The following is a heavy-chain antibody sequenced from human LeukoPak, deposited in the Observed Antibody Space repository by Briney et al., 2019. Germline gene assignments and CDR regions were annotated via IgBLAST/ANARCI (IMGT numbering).Heavy chain of an antibody. J-gene: IGHJ4*02. Sequence: GRSLRLSCAASGFTFSSYAMHWVRQAPGKGLEWVAVISYDGSNKYYADSVKGRFTISRDNSKNTLYLQMNGLRAEDTAVYYCARTVETLWGQGTLVTVSS. D-gene: IGHD4-23*01. V-gene: IGHV3-30-3*01. CDR2: ISYDGSNK. CDR1: GFTFSSYA. CDR3: ARTVETL.